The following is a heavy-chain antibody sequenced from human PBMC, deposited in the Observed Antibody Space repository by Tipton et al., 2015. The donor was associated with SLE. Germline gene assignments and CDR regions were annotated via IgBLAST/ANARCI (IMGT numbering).Heavy chain of an antibody. CDR2: VYYSGST. D-gene: IGHD7-27*01. V-gene: IGHV4-39*07. J-gene: IGHJ3*02. Sequence: PGLVKPSETLSLICTVSGDSIGANSYHWGWVRQPPGKGLEWIGNVYYSGSTYYSASLRSRVTISLDRSKNHFSLTLNSVTAADTAVYFCARGPNWGLDDAFDIWGQGTMVSVSS. CDR3: ARGPNWGLDDAFDI. CDR1: GDSIGANSYH.